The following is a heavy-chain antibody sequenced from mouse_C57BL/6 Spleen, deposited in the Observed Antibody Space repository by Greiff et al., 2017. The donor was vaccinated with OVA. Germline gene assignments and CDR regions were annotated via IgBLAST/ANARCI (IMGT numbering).Heavy chain of an antibody. Sequence: VQRVESGPGLVQPSQSLSITCTVSGFSLTSYGVHWVRQSPGKGLEWLGVIWRGGSTDYNAAFMSRLSITKDNSKSQVFFNMNSLQADDTAIYDCAKDGASDYAMDYWGQGTSVTVSS. CDR3: AKDGASDYAMDY. J-gene: IGHJ4*01. CDR1: GFSLTSYG. D-gene: IGHD2-3*01. V-gene: IGHV2-5*01. CDR2: IWRGGST.